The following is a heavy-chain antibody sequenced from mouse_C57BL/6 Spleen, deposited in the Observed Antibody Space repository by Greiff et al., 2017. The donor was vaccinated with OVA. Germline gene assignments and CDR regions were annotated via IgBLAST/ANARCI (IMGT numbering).Heavy chain of an antibody. CDR3: ARRHYGSSYEDWYFDV. Sequence: EVQLVESGPGLAKPSQTLSLTCSVTGYSITSDYWNWIRKFPGNKLEYMGYISYSGSTFYNPSLKSRISITRDTSKNQYYLQLNSVTTEDTATYYGARRHYGSSYEDWYFDVWGTGTTVTVSS. V-gene: IGHV3-8*01. J-gene: IGHJ1*03. CDR2: ISYSGST. CDR1: GYSITSDY. D-gene: IGHD1-1*01.